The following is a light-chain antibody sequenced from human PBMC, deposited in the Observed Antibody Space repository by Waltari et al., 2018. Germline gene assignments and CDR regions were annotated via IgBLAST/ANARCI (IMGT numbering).Light chain of an antibody. CDR2: EVS. CDR1: SSDVGGYAY. CDR3: SSYTTRSGLV. V-gene: IGLV2-14*03. Sequence: QSALTQPASVLGSPGQSITISCTGTSSDVGGYAYVSWYQQHPGKAPRLMIFEVSDRPSGVSNRFSGSKSDNTASLTISGLQAEDEADYYCSSYTTRSGLVFGTGTKVTVL. J-gene: IGLJ1*01.